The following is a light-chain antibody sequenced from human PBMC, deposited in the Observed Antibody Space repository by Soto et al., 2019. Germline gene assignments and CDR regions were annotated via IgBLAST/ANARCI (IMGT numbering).Light chain of an antibody. CDR3: HVWDSGSAHHV. Sequence: SYDLAQPPSVSVAPGQTARITCGGSNIGSKSVHWYQQKPGRAPMMVVFANSDRPSGIPERFSGSNSANTATLTISRVEAGDEADYYCHVWDSGSAHHVFGTGTKVTVL. CDR2: ANS. CDR1: NIGSKS. V-gene: IGLV3-21*02. J-gene: IGLJ1*01.